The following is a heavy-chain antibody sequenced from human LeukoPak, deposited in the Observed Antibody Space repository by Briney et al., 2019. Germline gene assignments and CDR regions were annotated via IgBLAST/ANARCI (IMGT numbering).Heavy chain of an antibody. J-gene: IGHJ3*02. D-gene: IGHD4-17*01. CDR1: GGSVNPHY. Sequence: PSETLSLTCTVSGGSVNPHYWSWIRQTPEKGLEWIGYISYSGSTNYNPSLRGRVTISVDTSKNQFSLKLSSVTAADTAVYYCAGGGTTVTTSGNDAFDIWGQGTMVTVSS. CDR3: AGGGTTVTTSGNDAFDI. V-gene: IGHV4-59*08. CDR2: ISYSGST.